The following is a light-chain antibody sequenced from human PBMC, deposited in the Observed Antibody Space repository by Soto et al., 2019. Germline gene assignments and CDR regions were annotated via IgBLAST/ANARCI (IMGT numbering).Light chain of an antibody. Sequence: SYELTQPPSVSVAPGQTAGISCGGNNIGGKSVHWYQQKPGQAPVLVVYDDSDRPSGIPERFSGSNSGNTATLTISSVEAGDEADYYCQVWDSSRDQNDVFGSGTKVTVL. CDR2: DDS. J-gene: IGLJ1*01. CDR3: QVWDSSRDQNDV. V-gene: IGLV3-21*02. CDR1: NIGGKS.